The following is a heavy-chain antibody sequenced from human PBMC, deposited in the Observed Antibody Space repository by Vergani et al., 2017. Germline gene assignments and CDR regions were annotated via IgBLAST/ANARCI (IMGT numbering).Heavy chain of an antibody. CDR1: GGSISSYY. Sequence: VQLQESGPGLVKPSETLSLTCTVSGGSISSYYWSWIRQPPGKGLEWVSAISGSGGSTYYADSVKGRFTISRDNSKNTLYLQMSSLRAEDTAVYYCAKVGEWFGELYDYWGQGTLVTVSS. D-gene: IGHD3-10*01. CDR3: AKVGEWFGELYDY. V-gene: IGHV3-23*01. J-gene: IGHJ4*02. CDR2: ISGSGGST.